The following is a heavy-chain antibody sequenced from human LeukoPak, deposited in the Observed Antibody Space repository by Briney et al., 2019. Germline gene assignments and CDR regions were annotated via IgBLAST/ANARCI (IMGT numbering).Heavy chain of an antibody. Sequence: GGSQRLSCAASGFTFSSYAMSWVRQAPGKGLEWVSAISGSGGSTYYADSVKGRFTISRDNSKNTLYLQMNSLRAEDTAVYYCAKISEFWETCGGDRYADYWGQGTLVTVSS. CDR2: ISGSGGST. J-gene: IGHJ4*02. CDR3: AKISEFWETCGGDRYADY. CDR1: GFTFSSYA. V-gene: IGHV3-23*01. D-gene: IGHD2-21*01.